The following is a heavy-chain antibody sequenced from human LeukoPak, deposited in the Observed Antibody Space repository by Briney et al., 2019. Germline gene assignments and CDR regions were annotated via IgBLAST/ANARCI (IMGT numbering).Heavy chain of an antibody. Sequence: ASVKVSRKASGYTFTGYYMHWVRHAPGQGLEWMGWINPNSGGTNYAQKFQGRVTMTRDTSISTAYMELSRLRSDDTAVYYCASEYRYGSGSDYYYYGMDVWGQGTTVTVSS. CDR2: INPNSGGT. CDR1: GYTFTGYY. D-gene: IGHD3-10*01. V-gene: IGHV1-2*02. CDR3: ASEYRYGSGSDYYYYGMDV. J-gene: IGHJ6*02.